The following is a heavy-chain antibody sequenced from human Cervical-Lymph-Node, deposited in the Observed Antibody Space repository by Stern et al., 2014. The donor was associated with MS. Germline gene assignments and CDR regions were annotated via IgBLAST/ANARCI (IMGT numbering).Heavy chain of an antibody. D-gene: IGHD2-2*01. Sequence: EVQLVQSGGALVQPGGSLRLSCAASGFTFNSYAMNWVRQAPGKGMEWVSGTSGSGTPTYYADSVKGRFTISRDNSKNTLYLQMNSLRAEDTAIYYCAKARGLTSWNDNWGQGTLVTVSS. CDR1: GFTFNSYA. CDR2: TSGSGTPT. J-gene: IGHJ4*02. CDR3: AKARGLTSWNDN. V-gene: IGHV3-23*04.